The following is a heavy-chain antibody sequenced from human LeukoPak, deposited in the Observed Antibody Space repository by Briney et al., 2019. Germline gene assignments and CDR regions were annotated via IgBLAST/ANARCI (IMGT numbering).Heavy chain of an antibody. V-gene: IGHV1-2*06. Sequence: GASVKVSCKASGYTFTGYYMHWVRQAPGQGLERMGRISPNSGGTNYAQKFQGRVTVTRDTSINTAYMELRRLKSDDTAVFYCATTGYGGTYDAFNVWGQGTMVTVSS. D-gene: IGHD4-23*01. J-gene: IGHJ3*01. CDR3: ATTGYGGTYDAFNV. CDR2: ISPNSGGT. CDR1: GYTFTGYY.